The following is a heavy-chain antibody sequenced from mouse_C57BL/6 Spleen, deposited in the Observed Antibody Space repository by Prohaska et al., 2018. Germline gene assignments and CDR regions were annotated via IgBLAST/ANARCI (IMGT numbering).Heavy chain of an antibody. Sequence: QVQLQQPGAELVMPGASVKLSCKASGYTFTSYWMHWVKQRPGQGLEWIGEIDPSDSYTNDNQKFKGKATLTVDKSSSTAYMQLSSLTSEDSAVYYCARRSNYWYFDVWGTGTTVTVSS. D-gene: IGHD2-5*01. CDR3: ARRSNYWYFDV. CDR2: IDPSDSYT. CDR1: GYTFTSYW. J-gene: IGHJ1*03. V-gene: IGHV1-69*01.